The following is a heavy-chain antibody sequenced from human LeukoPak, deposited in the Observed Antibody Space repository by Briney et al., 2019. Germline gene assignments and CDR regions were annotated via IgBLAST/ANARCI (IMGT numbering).Heavy chain of an antibody. J-gene: IGHJ4*02. Sequence: GGSLRLSCAASGFSFKSHGMHWVRQAPGKGLEWVAVIWYDGSKRFYADSVKGRFTISRDNSKSTLYLQMNSLRVDDTAVYYCARDANTVPSYCLEYWGQGTLVTVSS. CDR2: IWYDGSKR. CDR1: GFSFKSHG. V-gene: IGHV3-33*01. D-gene: IGHD1-26*01. CDR3: ARDANTVPSYCLEY.